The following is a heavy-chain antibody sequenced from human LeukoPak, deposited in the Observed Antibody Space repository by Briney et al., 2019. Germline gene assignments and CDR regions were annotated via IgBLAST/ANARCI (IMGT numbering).Heavy chain of an antibody. D-gene: IGHD2-21*02. Sequence: ASVKVSCKASGYTFTSYDINWVRQATGHGLEWMGWMNPNSGNTGYAQKFQGGVTMTRNTSISTAYMELSSLRSEDTAVYYCARSGYLVVTAYDAFDIWGQGTMVTVSS. CDR1: GYTFTSYD. CDR2: MNPNSGNT. CDR3: ARSGYLVVTAYDAFDI. V-gene: IGHV1-8*01. J-gene: IGHJ3*02.